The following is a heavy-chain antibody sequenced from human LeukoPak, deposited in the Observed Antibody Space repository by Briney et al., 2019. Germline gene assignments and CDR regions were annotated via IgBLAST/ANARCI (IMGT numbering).Heavy chain of an antibody. Sequence: ASVKVSCKASGYTFTNYGISWVRQAPGQGLEWMGWISAYNGNTNYAQKLQGRVTMTTDTSTSTAYMELRSLRSDDTAVYYCARVLLKFSGYGDQPYYFDYWGQGTLVTVSS. D-gene: IGHD4-17*01. CDR2: ISAYNGNT. CDR1: GYTFTNYG. V-gene: IGHV1-18*01. CDR3: ARVLLKFSGYGDQPYYFDY. J-gene: IGHJ4*02.